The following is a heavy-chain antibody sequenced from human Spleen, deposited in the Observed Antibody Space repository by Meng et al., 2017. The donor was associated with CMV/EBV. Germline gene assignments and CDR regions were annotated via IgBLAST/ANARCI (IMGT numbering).Heavy chain of an antibody. Sequence: GGSLRLSCAASGFTFSSYSMNWVRQAPGKGLEWVSSISSSSSYIYYADSVKGRFTIPRDNAKNSLFLQMNSLRVEDTAVYYCARANGYFNWFDPWGQGTLVTVSS. CDR2: ISSSSSYI. CDR1: GFTFSSYS. J-gene: IGHJ5*02. D-gene: IGHD5-18*01. CDR3: ARANGYFNWFDP. V-gene: IGHV3-21*01.